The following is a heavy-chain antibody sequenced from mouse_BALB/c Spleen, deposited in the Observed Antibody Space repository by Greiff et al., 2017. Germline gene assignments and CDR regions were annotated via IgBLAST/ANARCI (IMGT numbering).Heavy chain of an antibody. J-gene: IGHJ2*01. CDR2: ISDGGSYT. CDR3: ARGLIITSVVAAD. Sequence: DVKLVESGGGLVKPGGSLKLSCAASGFTFSDYYMYWVRQTPEKRLEWVATISDGGSYTYYPDSVKGRFTISRDNAKNNLYLQMSSLKSEDTAMYYCARGLIITSVVAADWGQGTTRTVSS. CDR1: GFTFSDYY. D-gene: IGHD1-1*01. V-gene: IGHV5-4*02.